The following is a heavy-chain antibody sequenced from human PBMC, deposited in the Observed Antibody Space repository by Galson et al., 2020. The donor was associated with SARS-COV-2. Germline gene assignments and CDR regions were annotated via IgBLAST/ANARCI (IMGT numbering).Heavy chain of an antibody. CDR3: AREKDGTCYFDH. J-gene: IGHJ4*03. D-gene: IGHD1-1*01. V-gene: IGHV1-46*01. CDR2: VSPGDGGI. CDR1: GYTFTTYF. Sequence: ASVKVSCKASGYTFTTYFIHWVRQAPGQGLEWMGRVSPGDGGIHYPQKFQDRVTITGDTSTNTVSLELTSLTSDDTAIYYCAREKDGTCYFDHWGQGTLVTVSS.